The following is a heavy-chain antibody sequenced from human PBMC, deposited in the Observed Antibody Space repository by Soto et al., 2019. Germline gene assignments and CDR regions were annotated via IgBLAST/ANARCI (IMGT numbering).Heavy chain of an antibody. J-gene: IGHJ5*02. Sequence: ASVKVSCKASGYTFTSYGISWVRQAPGQGLEWMGWISAYNGNTNYAQKLQGRVTMTTDTSTSTAYMELRSLRSDDTAVYYCARNYSDSSGSPRTPPSYNWFDPWGLGTLVTVSS. D-gene: IGHD3-22*01. CDR3: ARNYSDSSGSPRTPPSYNWFDP. CDR1: GYTFTSYG. CDR2: ISAYNGNT. V-gene: IGHV1-18*01.